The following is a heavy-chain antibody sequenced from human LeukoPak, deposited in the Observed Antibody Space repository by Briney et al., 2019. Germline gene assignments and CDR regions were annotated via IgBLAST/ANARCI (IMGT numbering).Heavy chain of an antibody. CDR1: GFTFSSYS. V-gene: IGHV3-48*02. CDR3: AGGYSSSWYSPYFDY. CDR2: ISSSSSTI. J-gene: IGHJ4*02. Sequence: GGSLRLSCAASGFTFSSYSMNWVRQAPGKGLEWVSYISSSSSTIYYADSVKGRFTISRDNAKNLLYLQMNSLRDEDTAVYYCAGGYSSSWYSPYFDYWGQGTLVTVSS. D-gene: IGHD6-13*01.